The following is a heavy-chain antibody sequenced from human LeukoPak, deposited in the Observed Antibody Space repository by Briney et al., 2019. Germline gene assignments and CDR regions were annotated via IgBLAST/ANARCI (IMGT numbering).Heavy chain of an antibody. Sequence: GGSLRLSCVASGFTFSTYSMNWVRQAPGKGLEWVSYISSSSNSLYYADSVKGRFTISRDNAKNSLFLQMNSLRAEDTAVYYCARRASSGWFVFDYWGQGTLVTVSS. D-gene: IGHD6-19*01. J-gene: IGHJ4*02. V-gene: IGHV3-48*01. CDR3: ARRASSGWFVFDY. CDR1: GFTFSTYS. CDR2: ISSSSNSL.